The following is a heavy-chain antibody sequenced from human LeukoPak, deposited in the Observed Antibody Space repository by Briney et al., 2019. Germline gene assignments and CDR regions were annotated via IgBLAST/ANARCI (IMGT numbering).Heavy chain of an antibody. V-gene: IGHV4-59*01. Sequence: SETLSLTCTVSGGSISSYYWSWIRQPPGKGLEWIGYIYYSGSTNYNPSLKSRVTISVDTSKNQFSLKLSSVTAADTAVYYCAREGLVPAATYYYYYMDVWGKGTTVTISS. CDR2: IYYSGST. CDR3: AREGLVPAATYYYYYMDV. CDR1: GGSISSYY. J-gene: IGHJ6*03. D-gene: IGHD2-2*01.